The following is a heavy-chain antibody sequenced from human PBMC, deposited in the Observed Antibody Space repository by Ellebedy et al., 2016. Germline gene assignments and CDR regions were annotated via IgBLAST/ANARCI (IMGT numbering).Heavy chain of an antibody. Sequence: GGSLRLXXAASGFAFRVYAMNWVRQAPGKGLEWVSSLTSGETSYYADSVKGRFTISRDDSKSTLYVQMNSLRVEDTAMYYCAREDSSSWFTYWGQGTLVTVSS. D-gene: IGHD6-13*01. CDR2: LTSGETS. J-gene: IGHJ4*02. CDR1: GFAFRVYA. V-gene: IGHV3-23*01. CDR3: AREDSSSWFTY.